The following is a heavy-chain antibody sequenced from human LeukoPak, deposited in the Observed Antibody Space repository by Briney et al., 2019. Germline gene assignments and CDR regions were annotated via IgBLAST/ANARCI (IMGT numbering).Heavy chain of an antibody. Sequence: PGGSLRLSCAASGFTLSSYWIHWVRQAPGKGLGWVSRINSDGSSTSYADSVKGRFTISRDNAKNALFLQIKTPRAEDMAVYYCAREATNTRAAFDIWGQGTMVTVSS. CDR3: AREATNTRAAFDI. D-gene: IGHD5-12*01. CDR1: GFTLSSYW. J-gene: IGHJ3*02. CDR2: INSDGSST. V-gene: IGHV3-74*01.